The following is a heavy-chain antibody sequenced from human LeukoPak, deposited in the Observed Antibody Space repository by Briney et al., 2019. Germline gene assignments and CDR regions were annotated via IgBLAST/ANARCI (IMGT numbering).Heavy chain of an antibody. V-gene: IGHV3-23*01. J-gene: IGHJ4*02. D-gene: IGHD1-26*01. CDR1: GFTFSSYA. CDR3: AKGFYHVGATTVYDY. CDR2: ISGSGGST. Sequence: GGSPRLSCAASGFTFSSYAMNWVRQAPGKGLEWVSAISGSGGSTYYADSVKGRFTISRDNSKNTLYLQMNSLRAEDTAVYYCAKGFYHVGATTVYDYWGQGTLVTVSS.